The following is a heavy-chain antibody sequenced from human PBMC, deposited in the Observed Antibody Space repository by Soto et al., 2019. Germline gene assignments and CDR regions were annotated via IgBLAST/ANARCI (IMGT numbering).Heavy chain of an antibody. CDR3: ARRREILALPAPYYYYGMDV. Sequence: SETLSLTCTVSGGSISSSSYYWGWIRQPPGKGLEWIGSIYYSGSTYYNPSLKSRVTISVDASKSQFSLKLSSVTAADTAVYYCARRREILALPAPYYYYGMDVWGQGTTVTVSS. D-gene: IGHD2-15*01. CDR2: IYYSGST. V-gene: IGHV4-39*01. J-gene: IGHJ6*02. CDR1: GGSISSSSYY.